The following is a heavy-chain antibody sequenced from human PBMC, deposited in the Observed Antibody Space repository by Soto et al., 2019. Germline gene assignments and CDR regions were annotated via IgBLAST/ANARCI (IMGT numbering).Heavy chain of an antibody. D-gene: IGHD6-19*01. Sequence: SETLSLTYTVSGGSISSYYWSWIRQPPGKGLEWIGYIYYSGSTNYNPSLKSRVTISVDTSKNQFSLKLSSVTAADTAVYYCARGGSGWYGAGDWFDPWGQGTLVTVSS. CDR3: ARGGSGWYGAGDWFDP. J-gene: IGHJ5*02. V-gene: IGHV4-59*01. CDR2: IYYSGST. CDR1: GGSISSYY.